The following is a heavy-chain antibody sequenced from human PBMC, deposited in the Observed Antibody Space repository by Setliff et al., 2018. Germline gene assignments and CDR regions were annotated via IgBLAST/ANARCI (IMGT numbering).Heavy chain of an antibody. D-gene: IGHD2-21*01. CDR1: GGSISSGSYY. CDR2: IYTSGST. Sequence: SETLSLTCTVSGGSISSGSYYWSWIRQPAGKGLEWIGHIYTSGSTNYNPSLKSRVTISVDTSKNQFSLKLSSVTAADTAVYYCATEKFPGDWGDYWGQGTLVTVSS. J-gene: IGHJ4*02. CDR3: ATEKFPGDWGDY. V-gene: IGHV4-61*09.